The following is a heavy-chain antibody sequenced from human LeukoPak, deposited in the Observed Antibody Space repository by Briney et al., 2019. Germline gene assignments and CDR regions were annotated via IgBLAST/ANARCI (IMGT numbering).Heavy chain of an antibody. CDR1: GGSFSGYY. D-gene: IGHD5-12*01. V-gene: IGHV4-34*01. J-gene: IGHJ4*02. CDR2: INHSGST. CDR3: ARGRGYVGGVCDY. Sequence: PSETLSLTCAVYGGSFSGYYWSWIRQPPGKGLEWIGEINHSGSTNYNPSLKSRVTISVDTSKNQFSLKLSSVTAADPAVYYCARGRGYVGGVCDYWGQGTLVTVSS.